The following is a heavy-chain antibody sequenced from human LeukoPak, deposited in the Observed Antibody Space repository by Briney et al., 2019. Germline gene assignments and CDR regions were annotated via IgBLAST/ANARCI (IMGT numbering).Heavy chain of an antibody. V-gene: IGHV3-48*03. J-gene: IGHJ4*02. CDR1: GFTFSSYE. CDR3: ASWGEGALDN. CDR2: ISRSGSSM. D-gene: IGHD1-26*01. Sequence: GGSLRLSCAASGFTFSSYEMNWVRQAPGKGLEWVSYISRSGSSMYYANSVKGRFTISRDNAKKSLYLQMNSLRVEDTGVYYCASWGEGALDNWGQGTLVTVSS.